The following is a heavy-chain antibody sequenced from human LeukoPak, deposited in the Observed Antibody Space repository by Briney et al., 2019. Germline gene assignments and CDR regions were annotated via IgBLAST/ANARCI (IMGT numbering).Heavy chain of an antibody. CDR1: GGSISSSSYY. J-gene: IGHJ4*02. V-gene: IGHV4-39*07. Sequence: SETLSLTCTVSGGSISSSSYYWGWLRQPPGKGLEWIGSIYYSGSTYYNPSLKSRVTISVDTSKNQFSLKLSSVTAADTAVYYCARVGSYGSGSYWRRDYFDYWGQGTPVTVSS. D-gene: IGHD3-10*01. CDR3: ARVGSYGSGSYWRRDYFDY. CDR2: IYYSGST.